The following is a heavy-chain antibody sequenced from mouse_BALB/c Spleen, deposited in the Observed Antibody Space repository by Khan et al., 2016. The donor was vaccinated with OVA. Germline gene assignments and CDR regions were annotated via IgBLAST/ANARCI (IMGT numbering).Heavy chain of an antibody. CDR1: GYTFTTYW. Sequence: QIQLVQSGTELAKPGASVKMSCRASGYTFTTYWIHWVKQRPGQGLEWIGYIDPSTGYTEYNQKFKDRATLTTDKSSNTAYMQLRSLTSEDSTVYFCARRGLFCIFAYWGQGTLVTVSA. CDR2: IDPSTGYT. CDR3: ARRGLFCIFAY. J-gene: IGHJ3*01. V-gene: IGHV1-7*01.